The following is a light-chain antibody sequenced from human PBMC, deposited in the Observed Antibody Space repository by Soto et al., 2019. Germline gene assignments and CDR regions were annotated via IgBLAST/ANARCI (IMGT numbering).Light chain of an antibody. V-gene: IGLV1-51*01. CDR3: GAWDGSLSVVL. CDR2: DND. CDR1: SANIGGNY. Sequence: QSVLTQPPSVYAAPVQKVTISCYGSSANIGGNYVSWYQHLPGTAPKLVIYDNDRRPSEIPDRFSGSKSGTSATLDITGLHTGDEADYYCGAWDGSLSVVLFGGGTKVTVL. J-gene: IGLJ2*01.